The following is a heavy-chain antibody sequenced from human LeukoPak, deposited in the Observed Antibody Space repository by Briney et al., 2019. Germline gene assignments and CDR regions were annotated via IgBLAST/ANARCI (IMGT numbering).Heavy chain of an antibody. J-gene: IGHJ4*02. D-gene: IGHD3-9*01. V-gene: IGHV4-39*07. CDR3: ARDYQYFDWLRIDY. CDR2: IYYSGST. Sequence: SETLSLTCTVSGGSISSSSYYWGWIRQPPGKGLEWIGSIYYSGSTYYNPSLKSRVTISVDTSKNQFSLKLSSVTAADTAVYYCARDYQYFDWLRIDYWGQGTLVTVSS. CDR1: GGSISSSSYY.